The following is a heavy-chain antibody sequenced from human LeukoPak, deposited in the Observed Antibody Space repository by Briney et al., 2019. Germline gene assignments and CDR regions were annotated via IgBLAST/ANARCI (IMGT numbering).Heavy chain of an antibody. CDR2: ISYDGSNK. J-gene: IGHJ4*02. CDR1: GFTFSSYA. Sequence: GGSLRLSCAASGFTFSSYAMHWVRQAPGKGLEWVAVISYDGSNKYYADSVKGRFTISRDNSKNTLYLQMNSLRAEDTAVYYCAKTGYYYDSSGIDYWGQGTLVTVSS. CDR3: AKTGYYYDSSGIDY. D-gene: IGHD3-22*01. V-gene: IGHV3-30-3*02.